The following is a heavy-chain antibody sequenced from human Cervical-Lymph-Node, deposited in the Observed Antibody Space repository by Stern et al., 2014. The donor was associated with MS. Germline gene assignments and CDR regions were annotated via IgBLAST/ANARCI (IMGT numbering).Heavy chain of an antibody. D-gene: IGHD2-15*01. Sequence: QVQLQQSGPGLVKPSETLSLTCTVSGGSFNNYYWSWIRQPPGKGLEWIGYIYQDGSTKYNPSLKSRVTISLHTSKKQFSLRLTSVTAADTAVYYCARVDDCSGGTCCSTSGFDPWGQGTLVTVSS. J-gene: IGHJ5*02. CDR2: IYQDGST. CDR1: GGSFNNYY. CDR3: ARVDDCSGGTCCSTSGFDP. V-gene: IGHV4-59*01.